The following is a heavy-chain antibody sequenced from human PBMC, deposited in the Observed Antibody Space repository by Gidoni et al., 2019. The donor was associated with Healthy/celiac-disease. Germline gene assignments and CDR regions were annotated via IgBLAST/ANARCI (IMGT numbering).Heavy chain of an antibody. CDR3: TRSIHDSSGYYSSYYYYGMDV. J-gene: IGHJ6*02. D-gene: IGHD3-22*01. CDR2: IRSKAYGGTT. CDR1: GFTFGDYA. Sequence: EVQLVESGGGLVQPGRSLRLSCTASGFTFGDYAMRWVRQAPGKGLEWVGCIRSKAYGGTTEYAASVKGRFTISRDDSKSIAYLQMNSLKTEDTAVYYCTRSIHDSSGYYSSYYYYGMDVWGQGTTVTVSS. V-gene: IGHV3-49*04.